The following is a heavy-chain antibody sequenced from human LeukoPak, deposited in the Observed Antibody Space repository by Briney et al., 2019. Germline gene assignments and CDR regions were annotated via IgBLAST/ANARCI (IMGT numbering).Heavy chain of an antibody. V-gene: IGHV3-53*01. Sequence: GGSLRLSCTVSGFTVSSNSMSWVRQAPGKGLEWVSFIYSGGNTHYSDSVKGRFTISRDNAKNSLYLQMNSLRAEDTAVYYCARGAANDPFDYWGQGTLVTVSS. D-gene: IGHD3-16*01. CDR2: IYSGGNT. J-gene: IGHJ4*02. CDR3: ARGAANDPFDY. CDR1: GFTVSSNS.